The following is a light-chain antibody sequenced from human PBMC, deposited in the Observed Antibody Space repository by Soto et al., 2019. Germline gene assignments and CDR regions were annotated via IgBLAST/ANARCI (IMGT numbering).Light chain of an antibody. V-gene: IGKV1-39*01. CDR2: ASS. CDR3: QQSYSPPWT. Sequence: DIQMTQSPSSLSASVGDRVTITCRASQNINNYLNWYQQRPGKAPKLLISASSSAQSGVPSRIRGSGSRTDFTLTISSLQPEDFTTYYCQQSYSPPWTFGQGTKVEVK. J-gene: IGKJ1*01. CDR1: QNINNY.